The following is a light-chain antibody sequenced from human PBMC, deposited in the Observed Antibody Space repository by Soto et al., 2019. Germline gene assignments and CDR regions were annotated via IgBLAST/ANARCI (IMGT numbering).Light chain of an antibody. V-gene: IGLV1-51*01. CDR2: DNN. J-gene: IGLJ2*01. CDR1: RSNIGNNY. Sequence: QSVLTQPPSVSAAPGQKVTISCSGSRSNIGNNYVSWYQQLPGTAPKLLIYDNNKRPSGIPDRFPGSKSGTSATLGITGLQTGDEADYYCGTWDSRLSAVVFGGGTKLTVL. CDR3: GTWDSRLSAVV.